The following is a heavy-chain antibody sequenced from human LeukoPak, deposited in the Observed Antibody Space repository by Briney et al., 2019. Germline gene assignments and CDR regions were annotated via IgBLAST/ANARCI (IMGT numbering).Heavy chain of an antibody. CDR3: ARAASYGMDV. J-gene: IGHJ6*02. Sequence: PSETLSLTCTVSGGSISSYYWSWIRQPPGKGLEWIGYIYYIGSTNYNPSLKSRVTISVDTSKNQFSLKLSSVTAADTAVYYCARAASYGMDVWGQGTTVTVSS. CDR2: IYYIGST. V-gene: IGHV4-59*01. D-gene: IGHD6-25*01. CDR1: GGSISSYY.